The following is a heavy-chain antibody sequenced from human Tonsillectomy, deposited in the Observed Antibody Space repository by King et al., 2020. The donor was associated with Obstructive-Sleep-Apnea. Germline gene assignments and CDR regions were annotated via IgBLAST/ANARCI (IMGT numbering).Heavy chain of an antibody. CDR1: GFTFSSYW. J-gene: IGHJ3*02. CDR3: ARALRVNFAFDI. D-gene: IGHD3-22*01. CDR2: IKQDGSGK. Sequence: VQLVESGGGLVQPGGSLRLSCAASGFTFSSYWMSWVRQAPGKGLEWVANIKQDGSGKYYVDSVKGRFTISRDNAKNSLYLQMNSLSAEDTAVYYCARALRVNFAFDIWGQGTMVTVSS. V-gene: IGHV3-7*01.